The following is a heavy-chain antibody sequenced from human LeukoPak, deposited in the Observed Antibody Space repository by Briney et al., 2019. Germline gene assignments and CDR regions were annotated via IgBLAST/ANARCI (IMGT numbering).Heavy chain of an antibody. CDR1: GFTFSSYA. CDR2: ISGSGDNT. Sequence: GGSLRLSCAASGFTFSSYAMSWVRQAPGKGLEWVSGISGSGDNTYYADSVKGRFTISRDNSKNTLYVQVNSLGTEDTAAYYCAKGSYYDSSGSFYFDYWGQGTLVAVSS. J-gene: IGHJ4*02. CDR3: AKGSYYDSSGSFYFDY. V-gene: IGHV3-23*01. D-gene: IGHD3-22*01.